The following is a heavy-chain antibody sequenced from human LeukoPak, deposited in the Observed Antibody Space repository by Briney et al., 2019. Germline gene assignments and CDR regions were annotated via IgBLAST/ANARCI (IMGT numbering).Heavy chain of an antibody. CDR2: ISWNSGSM. CDR1: GFTFDDYA. Sequence: GRSLRLSCAASGFTFDDYAMHWVRQAPGKGLEWVSGISWNSGSMGYADSVKGRFTISRDNAKNSLYLQMNSLRAEDTSLYYCAKDMRSGWYPWGQGTLVTVSS. V-gene: IGHV3-9*01. D-gene: IGHD6-19*01. J-gene: IGHJ5*02. CDR3: AKDMRSGWYP.